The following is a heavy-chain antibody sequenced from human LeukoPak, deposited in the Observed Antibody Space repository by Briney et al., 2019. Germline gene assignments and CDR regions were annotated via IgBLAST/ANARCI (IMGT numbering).Heavy chain of an antibody. D-gene: IGHD2-21*01. CDR3: AREGVVIAIVYLDV. Sequence: QPGRSLRLSCAASALTASSNYMSCIRHPQEKWLEWVSVIYNGGSTYYADSVKGRFTISRDNSKNTLYLQMNSLRAEDTAVYYCAREGVVIAIVYLDVWGKGTPVTVSS. CDR2: IYNGGST. J-gene: IGHJ6*03. V-gene: IGHV3-53*01. CDR1: ALTASSNY.